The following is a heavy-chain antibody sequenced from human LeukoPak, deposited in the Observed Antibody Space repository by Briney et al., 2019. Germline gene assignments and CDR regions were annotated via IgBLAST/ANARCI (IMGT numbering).Heavy chain of an antibody. V-gene: IGHV1-8*03. CDR2: MNPNSGNT. J-gene: IGHJ6*02. CDR1: GYTFTSYD. CDR3: ARHRGNDYGAPGGMDV. D-gene: IGHD4-17*01. Sequence: ASVKVSCKASGYTFTSYDINWVRQATGQGLEWMGWMNPNSGNTGYAQKFQGRVTITRNTSISTAYMELSSLRSEDTAVYYCARHRGNDYGAPGGMDVWGQGTTVTVSS.